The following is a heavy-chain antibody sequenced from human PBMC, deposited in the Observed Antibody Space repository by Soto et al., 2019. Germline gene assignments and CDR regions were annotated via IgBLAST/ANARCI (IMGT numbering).Heavy chain of an antibody. CDR1: RFTFSSHT. D-gene: IGHD3-16*01. CDR2: ISATGSDI. CDR3: ARGYDVVRVPVAIRVGYFDH. J-gene: IGHJ4*02. V-gene: IGHV3-21*01. Sequence: DLEESGGGLAKPGGALRLSCTDSRFTFSSHTMNWVRQAPGKGLEWVSSISATGSDIYYGDSVMGRFTISRDNAKNSLYLQLNNLRVEDTAVYYCARGYDVVRVPVAIRVGYFDHWGQGTVVTVSS.